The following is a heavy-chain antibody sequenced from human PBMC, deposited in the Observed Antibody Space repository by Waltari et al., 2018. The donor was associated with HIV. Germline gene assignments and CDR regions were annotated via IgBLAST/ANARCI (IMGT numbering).Heavy chain of an antibody. J-gene: IGHJ6*02. D-gene: IGHD3-10*01. CDR3: ARMYYGSWFTMADYGLDV. CDR2: IDPDSGLA. V-gene: IGHV1-2*06. CDR1: GYTVSGPS. Sequence: QVQLVQSAAEVKKPGASVTVSCKASGYTVSGPSIHCVRQPPGQGLEWLGRIDPDSGLANYAQKFQGRVTMTRAKSIGTVYLKLSGLRSDDTALYYCARMYYGSWFTMADYGLDVWGQGTTVTVSS.